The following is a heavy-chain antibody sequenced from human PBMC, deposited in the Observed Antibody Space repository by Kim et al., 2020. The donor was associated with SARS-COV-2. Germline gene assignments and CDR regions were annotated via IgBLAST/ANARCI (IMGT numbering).Heavy chain of an antibody. J-gene: IGHJ3*02. CDR2: ISSSSSYI. V-gene: IGHV3-21*01. CDR3: AGSYGSGSDLAFDI. CDR1: GFTFSSYS. D-gene: IGHD3-10*01. Sequence: GGSLRLSCAASGFTFSSYSMNWVRQAPGKGLEWVSSISSSSSYIYYADSVKGRFTISRDNAKNSLYLQMNSLRAEDTAVYYCAGSYGSGSDLAFDIWGQGTMVTVSS.